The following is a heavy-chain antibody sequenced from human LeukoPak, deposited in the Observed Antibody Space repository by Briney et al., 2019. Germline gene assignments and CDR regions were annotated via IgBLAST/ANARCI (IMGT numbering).Heavy chain of an antibody. CDR3: AKAFPTRHYYGSGSQEGDY. Sequence: GGSLRLSCAASGFTFSSYAMSWVRQAPGKGLEWVSAISGSGGSTYYADSVEGRFTISRDNSKNTLYLQMNSLRAEDTAVYYCAKAFPTRHYYGSGSQEGDYWGQGTLVTVSS. CDR2: ISGSGGST. D-gene: IGHD3-10*01. CDR1: GFTFSSYA. J-gene: IGHJ4*02. V-gene: IGHV3-23*01.